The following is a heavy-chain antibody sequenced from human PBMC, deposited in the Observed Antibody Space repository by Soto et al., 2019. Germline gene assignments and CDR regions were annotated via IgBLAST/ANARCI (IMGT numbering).Heavy chain of an antibody. CDR3: AKALRYFGWLLRHWNCMDV. CDR1: GFTSSNYA. D-gene: IGHD3-9*01. J-gene: IGHJ6*01. CDR2: ISGSGDST. V-gene: IGHV3-23*01. Sequence: EVQLLESGGGLVQPGGSLRLSCAASGFTSSNYAMSWVRQAPGKGLEWVSTISGSGDSTYYADSVKGRFTISRDNCRNRLCLQISSLRAEDTVVYYCAKALRYFGWLLRHWNCMDVWGEGTTITVSS.